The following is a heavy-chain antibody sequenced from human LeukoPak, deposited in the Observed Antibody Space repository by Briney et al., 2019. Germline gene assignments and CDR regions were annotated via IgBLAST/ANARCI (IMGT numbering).Heavy chain of an antibody. CDR2: IRYDGSNK. V-gene: IGHV3-30*02. D-gene: IGHD6-25*01. CDR3: ANLPAKGASNDY. CDR1: GFTFSSYG. J-gene: IGHJ4*02. Sequence: GGSLRLSCAASGFTFSSYGMHWVRQAPGKGLEWVAFIRYDGSNKYYADSVKGRFTISRDNSKNTLYLQMNSLRAEDTAVYYCANLPAKGASNDYWGQGTLVTVSS.